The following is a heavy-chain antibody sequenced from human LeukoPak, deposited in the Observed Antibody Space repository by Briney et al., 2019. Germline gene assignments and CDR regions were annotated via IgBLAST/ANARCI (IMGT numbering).Heavy chain of an antibody. J-gene: IGHJ6*03. CDR2: INWNGGST. D-gene: IGHD3-3*01. Sequence: GGSLRLSCAASGFTFSSYAMSWVRQAPGKGLEWVSGINWNGGSTGYADSVKGRFTISRDNAKNSLYLQMNSLRAEDTALYYCARDNKGLSGYDFWSGYYTGYYYYYYMDVWGKGTTVTVSS. V-gene: IGHV3-20*04. CDR3: ARDNKGLSGYDFWSGYYTGYYYYYYMDV. CDR1: GFTFSSYA.